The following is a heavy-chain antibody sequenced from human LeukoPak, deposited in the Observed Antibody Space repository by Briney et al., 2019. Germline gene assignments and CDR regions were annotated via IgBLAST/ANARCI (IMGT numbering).Heavy chain of an antibody. Sequence: GGSLRLSCAASGFTFNIYAMTWVRQAPGKGLEWVSGISGSGDRTYYVDSVKGRFTISRDNSRNTLYLQMNSLRAEDTAVYYCARETRGEIDSWGQGTLVTVSS. CDR2: ISGSGDRT. V-gene: IGHV3-23*01. CDR3: ARETRGEIDS. D-gene: IGHD3-16*01. CDR1: GFTFNIYA. J-gene: IGHJ4*02.